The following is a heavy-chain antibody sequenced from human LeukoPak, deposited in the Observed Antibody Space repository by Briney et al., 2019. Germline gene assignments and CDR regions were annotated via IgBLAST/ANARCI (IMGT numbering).Heavy chain of an antibody. CDR3: ARDDSDTAIDY. D-gene: IGHD5-18*01. CDR2: INPDGSEK. CDR1: GFTLRNYW. J-gene: IGHJ4*02. V-gene: IGHV3-7*01. Sequence: GGSLRLSCAASGFTLRNYWMSWVRQAPGKGLEWVANINPDGSEKYYADSVKGRFAISRDDAKNSLYLQMNSLRAEDTAVYYCARDDSDTAIDYWGQGTLVTVSS.